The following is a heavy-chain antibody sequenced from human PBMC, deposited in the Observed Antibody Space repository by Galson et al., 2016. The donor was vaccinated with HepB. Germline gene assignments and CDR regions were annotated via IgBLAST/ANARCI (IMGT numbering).Heavy chain of an antibody. Sequence: SVKVSCKASGGSFTINAINWVRQAPGHGLEWMGGIIPHFPKPDPAQKFQGRVTITADESTGTAYLELSSLRSEDTAVYYCARADEETSEPYTYSAMAVWGQGTTVTVSS. J-gene: IGHJ6*02. CDR3: ARADEETSEPYTYSAMAV. D-gene: IGHD5-18*01. CDR1: GGSFTINA. V-gene: IGHV1-69*13. CDR2: IIPHFPKP.